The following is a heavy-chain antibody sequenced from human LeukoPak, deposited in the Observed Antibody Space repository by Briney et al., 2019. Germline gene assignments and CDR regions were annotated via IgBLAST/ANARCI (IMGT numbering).Heavy chain of an antibody. V-gene: IGHV4-34*01. CDR1: GVSFSGYY. J-gene: IGHJ4*02. Sequence: PSETLSLTCAVYGVSFSGYYWSWIRQPPGKGLEWIGEINHSGSTNFNPSLKSRVTISVDTSKNQFSLMLSSVTAADTAVYYCAGGDHYFDSSGYYYLFDYWGQGTLVTVSS. D-gene: IGHD3-22*01. CDR3: AGGDHYFDSSGYYYLFDY. CDR2: INHSGST.